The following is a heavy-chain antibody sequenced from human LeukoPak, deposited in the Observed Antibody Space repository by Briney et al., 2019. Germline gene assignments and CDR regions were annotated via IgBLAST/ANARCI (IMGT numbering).Heavy chain of an antibody. D-gene: IGHD2-2*01. CDR1: GFTFDDYA. Sequence: GGSLRLSCAASGFTFDDYAMHWVRQAPGKGLEWVSGISWNSGSIGYADSVKGRFTISRDNAKNSLYLQMNSLRAEDTAVYYCARVRRYCSSTSCSGYFDYWGQGTLVTVSS. CDR3: ARVRRYCSSTSCSGYFDY. V-gene: IGHV3-9*01. J-gene: IGHJ4*02. CDR2: ISWNSGSI.